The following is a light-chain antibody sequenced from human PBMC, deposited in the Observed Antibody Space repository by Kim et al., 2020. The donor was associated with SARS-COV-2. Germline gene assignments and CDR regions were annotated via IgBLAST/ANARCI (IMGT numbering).Light chain of an antibody. CDR3: QQYNNWPLT. J-gene: IGKJ4*01. CDR2: GAS. Sequence: PGGKATRPRRAHQTFNRHLAWYQQKPGQAPRLLIYGASTRATGIPARFSGSGSGTEFTLTISSLQSEDFAVYYCQQYNNWPLTFGGGTKVDIK. CDR1: QTFNRH. V-gene: IGKV3-15*01.